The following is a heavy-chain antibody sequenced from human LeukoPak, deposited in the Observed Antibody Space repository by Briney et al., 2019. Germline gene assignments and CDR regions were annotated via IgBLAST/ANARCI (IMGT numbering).Heavy chain of an antibody. CDR2: IYHAGST. J-gene: IGHJ4*02. Sequence: SETLSLTCGVSGYSISRGYYWAWIRQPPGKGLEWIGTIYHAGSTYYTPSLGSRVTISVDTSKNEFSLNLNSVTAADTAVYYCARAGWIITSGIDYWGQGALVTVSS. D-gene: IGHD3-10*01. V-gene: IGHV4-38-2*01. CDR3: ARAGWIITSGIDY. CDR1: GYSISRGYY.